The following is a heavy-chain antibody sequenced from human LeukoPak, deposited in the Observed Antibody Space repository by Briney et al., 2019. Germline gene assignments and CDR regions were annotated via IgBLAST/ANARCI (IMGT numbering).Heavy chain of an antibody. CDR2: IYYSGNT. CDR1: GGSISSSNYY. V-gene: IGHV4-39*01. D-gene: IGHD4-17*01. Sequence: PSETLSLTCTVSGGSISSSNYYWGWIRPPPGKGLEWIGSIYYSGNTYYNPSLKSRVTISVDASKNKFSLKLTSVTAADTAVYYCARHSAMTTGYSQNWGQGTLVTVSS. CDR3: ARHSAMTTGYSQN. J-gene: IGHJ1*01.